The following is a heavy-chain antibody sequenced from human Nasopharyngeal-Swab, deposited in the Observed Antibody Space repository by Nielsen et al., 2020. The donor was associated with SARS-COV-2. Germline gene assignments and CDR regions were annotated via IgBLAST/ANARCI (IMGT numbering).Heavy chain of an antibody. CDR3: ARDPNKRPAPAYCGGDCYENYYYGMDV. D-gene: IGHD2-21*02. CDR1: GFTFSSYW. CDR2: IKQDGSEK. J-gene: IGHJ6*02. V-gene: IGHV3-7*01. Sequence: GESLKISCAASGFTFSSYWMSWVRQAPGKGLEWVANIKQDGSEKYYVDSVKGRFTISRDNAKNLLYLQMNSLRAEDTAVYYCARDPNKRPAPAYCGGDCYENYYYGMDVWGQGTTVTVSS.